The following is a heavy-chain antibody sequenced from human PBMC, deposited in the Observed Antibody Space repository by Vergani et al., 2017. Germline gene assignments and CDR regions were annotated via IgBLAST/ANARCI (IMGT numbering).Heavy chain of an antibody. CDR3: AKSRIGYSYGLGGSYWFDP. Sequence: EVQLVQSGAEVTKPGESLRISCKGSGYSFTSYWISWVRQMPGKGLEWMGRIDPSDSYTNYSPSFQGHVTISADKSISTAYLQWSSLKASDTAMYYCAKSRIGYSYGLGGSYWFDPWGQGTLVTVSS. D-gene: IGHD5-18*01. CDR2: IDPSDSYT. V-gene: IGHV5-10-1*01. CDR1: GYSFTSYW. J-gene: IGHJ5*02.